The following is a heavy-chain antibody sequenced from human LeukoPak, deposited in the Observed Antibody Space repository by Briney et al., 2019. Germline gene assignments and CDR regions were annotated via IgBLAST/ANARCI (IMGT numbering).Heavy chain of an antibody. CDR3: ARSWRYSYGYDFWFDP. CDR1: GYSFTGFW. CDR2: IYPSDSDT. Sequence: GESLKISCKASGYSFTGFWIAWARQMPGKGLEWMGIIYPSDSDTRYSPSFQGQVTISADKSISTAYLQWSSLKASDTAMYYCARSWRYSYGYDFWFDPWGQGTLVTVSS. D-gene: IGHD5-18*01. J-gene: IGHJ5*02. V-gene: IGHV5-51*01.